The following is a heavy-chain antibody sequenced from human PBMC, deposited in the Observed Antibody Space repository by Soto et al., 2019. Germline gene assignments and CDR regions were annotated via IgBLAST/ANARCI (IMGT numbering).Heavy chain of an antibody. D-gene: IGHD1-7*01. CDR3: ASRDPGTSVDY. Sequence: PSETLSLTCAVSGGSFTSNNWWTWSRQPPGQGLEWIGEIYRTGSTNHNPSIKSRVTISLDKSENQFPLKVTSLTAADTAVYYCASRDPGTSVDYWGQGTLVTVSS. J-gene: IGHJ4*02. V-gene: IGHV4-4*02. CDR2: IYRTGST. CDR1: GGSFTSNNW.